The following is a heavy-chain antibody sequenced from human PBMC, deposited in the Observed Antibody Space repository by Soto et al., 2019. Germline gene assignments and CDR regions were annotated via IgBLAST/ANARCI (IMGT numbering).Heavy chain of an antibody. V-gene: IGHV4-61*01. CDR3: ARDGDTSGYYYFDY. J-gene: IGHJ4*02. D-gene: IGHD3-22*01. CDR2: INYSGST. Sequence: QVQLQESGPGLVKPSETLSLTCTVSGGSVSSGSYYWTWMRQPPGKALEWIGYINYSGSTSYNPSLKGRVAISVDTSKKQFSLKVSSVTAADTAVYYCARDGDTSGYYYFDYWGQGTLVTVSS. CDR1: GGSVSSGSYY.